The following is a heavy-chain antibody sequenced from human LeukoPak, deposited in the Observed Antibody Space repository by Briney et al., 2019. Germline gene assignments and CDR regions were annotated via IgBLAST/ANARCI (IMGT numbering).Heavy chain of an antibody. CDR2: ISYDGSNK. D-gene: IGHD2-2*01. CDR3: AREDCSSTSCPDY. Sequence: PGRSLRLSCAASGFTFSSYAMHWVRQAPGKGLEWVAVISYDGSNKYYADSEKGRFTISRDNSKNTLYLQMNSLRAEDTAVYYCAREDCSSTSCPDYWGQGTLVTVSS. V-gene: IGHV3-30-3*01. CDR1: GFTFSSYA. J-gene: IGHJ4*02.